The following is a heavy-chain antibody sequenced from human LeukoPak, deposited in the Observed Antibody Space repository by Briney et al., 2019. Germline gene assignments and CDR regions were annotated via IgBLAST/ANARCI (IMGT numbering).Heavy chain of an antibody. CDR2: ISGSGGST. D-gene: IGHD6-13*01. Sequence: GGSLRLYGAACGFTCSSYAMSWVRQAPGKGLEWVSAISGSGGSTYYADSVKGRFTISRDNSKNTLYLQMNSLRAEDTAVYYCAKGYSSRWYPCFEYWGQGTLVTVSS. J-gene: IGHJ4*02. CDR3: AKGYSSRWYPCFEY. V-gene: IGHV3-23*01. CDR1: GFTCSSYA.